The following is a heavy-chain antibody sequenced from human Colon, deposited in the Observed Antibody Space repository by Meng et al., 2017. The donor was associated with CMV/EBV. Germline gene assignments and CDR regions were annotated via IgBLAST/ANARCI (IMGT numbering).Heavy chain of an antibody. CDR3: ARGRITIFGVDDY. CDR2: LYSGGTT. CDR1: GFNVSTNY. J-gene: IGHJ4*02. V-gene: IGHV3-66*01. Sequence: GESLKISCAVSGFNVSTNYMTWVRQAPGKGLEWVSVLYSGGTTYYADSVKGRFTISRDNAKNTLYLQMNSLRAEDTAVYYCARGRITIFGVDDYWGQGTLVTVSS. D-gene: IGHD3-3*01.